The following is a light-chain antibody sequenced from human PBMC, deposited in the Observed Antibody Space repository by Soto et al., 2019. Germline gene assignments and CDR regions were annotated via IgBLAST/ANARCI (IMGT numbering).Light chain of an antibody. V-gene: IGLV2-23*02. Sequence: QSVLTQPASVSGSPGQSITISCTGTSSDVGSYNLVSWYQQHPGKAPKLMIYEVSKRPSGVSNRFSGSKSGNTASLTISGLQAEDEADYYCCSYAGSSTFYVLGTGIKVTVL. CDR1: SSDVGSYNL. CDR2: EVS. J-gene: IGLJ1*01. CDR3: CSYAGSSTFYV.